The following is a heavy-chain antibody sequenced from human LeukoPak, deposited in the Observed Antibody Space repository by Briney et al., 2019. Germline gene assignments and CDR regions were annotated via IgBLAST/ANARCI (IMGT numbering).Heavy chain of an antibody. Sequence: PGGSLRLSCAASGFTFSSYAMHWVRQAPGKGLEWVAVISYDGSNKYYADSVKGRFTISRDNSKNTLYLQMNSLRAEDTAVYYCAGPRHSSSRACFDYWGQGTLVTVSS. CDR2: ISYDGSNK. D-gene: IGHD6-13*01. V-gene: IGHV3-30*04. CDR3: AGPRHSSSRACFDY. CDR1: GFTFSSYA. J-gene: IGHJ4*02.